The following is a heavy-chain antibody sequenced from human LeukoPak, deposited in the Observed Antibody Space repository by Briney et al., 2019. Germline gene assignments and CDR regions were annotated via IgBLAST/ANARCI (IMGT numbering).Heavy chain of an antibody. CDR2: INHSGST. V-gene: IGHV4-34*01. CDR3: ARGGRFGRGDY. Sequence: SETLSLTCAVYGGSCSGYYWSWIRQPPGKGLEWIGEINHSGSTNYNPSLKSRVTISVDTSKNQFSLKLSSVTAADTAVYYCARGGRFGRGDYWGQGTLVTVSS. D-gene: IGHD3-10*01. J-gene: IGHJ4*02. CDR1: GGSCSGYY.